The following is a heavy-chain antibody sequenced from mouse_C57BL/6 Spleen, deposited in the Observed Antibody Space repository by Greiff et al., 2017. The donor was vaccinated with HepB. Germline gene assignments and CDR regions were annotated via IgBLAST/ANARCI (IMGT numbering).Heavy chain of an antibody. CDR2: ISDGGSYT. D-gene: IGHD2-1*01. CDR3: ARDGDYYGKGGFAY. CDR1: GFTFSSYA. J-gene: IGHJ3*01. Sequence: LVESGGGLVKPGGSLKLSCAASGFTFSSYAMSWVRQTPEKRLEWVATISDGGSYTYYPDNVKGRFTISRDNAKNNLYLQMSHLKSEDTAMYYCARDGDYYGKGGFAYWGQGTLVTVSA. V-gene: IGHV5-4*01.